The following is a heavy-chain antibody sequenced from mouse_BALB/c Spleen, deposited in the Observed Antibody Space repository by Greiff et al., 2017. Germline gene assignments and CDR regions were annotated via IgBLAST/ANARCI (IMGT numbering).Heavy chain of an antibody. CDR1: GFSLTSYG. CDR3: ARAYGNYRAFFDY. Sequence: QVQLQQSGPGLVAPSQSLSITCTVSGFSLTSYGVHWVRQPPGKGLEWLGVIWAGGSTNYNSALMSRLSISKDNSKSQVFLKMNSLQTDDTAMYYCARAYGNYRAFFDYWGQGTTLTVSS. D-gene: IGHD2-1*01. V-gene: IGHV2-9*02. J-gene: IGHJ2*01. CDR2: IWAGGST.